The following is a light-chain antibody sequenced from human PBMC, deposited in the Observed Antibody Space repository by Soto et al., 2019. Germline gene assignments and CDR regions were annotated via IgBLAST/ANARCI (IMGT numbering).Light chain of an antibody. V-gene: IGKV1-39*01. CDR1: QSMSNY. J-gene: IGKJ1*01. Sequence: DIQMTQSPSSLSASVGDRVTITCRASQSMSNYLNWYQQKPGKAPKLLIYAASSMQSGVPSRFSGSGSETDFTLPISSLQPDDSATYYCQQSFRPLWTFGQGTQVEF. CDR2: AAS. CDR3: QQSFRPLWT.